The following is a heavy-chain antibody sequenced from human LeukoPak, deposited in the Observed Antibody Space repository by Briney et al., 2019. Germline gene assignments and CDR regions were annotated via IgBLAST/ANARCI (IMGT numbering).Heavy chain of an antibody. Sequence: GSVEVSCKASGYTFTTYGISWVRQPPGQGLEWMGWISSYNGNTNYAQKLQGRVTMTTDTSTSTAYMELRSLISDDTAVYYCARGDYGDYWGQGTLVTVSS. V-gene: IGHV1-18*01. CDR2: ISSYNGNT. J-gene: IGHJ4*02. CDR1: GYTFTTYG. CDR3: ARGDYGDY.